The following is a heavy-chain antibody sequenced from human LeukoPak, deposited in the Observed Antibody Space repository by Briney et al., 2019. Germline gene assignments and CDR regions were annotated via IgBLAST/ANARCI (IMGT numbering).Heavy chain of an antibody. CDR1: GDSVSSNSAG. V-gene: IGHV6-1*01. CDR3: ARSNRGDILSFGDAFDI. Sequence: SQTLSLTCAISGDSVSSNSAGWNWIRQSPSRGLEWLGRTYYRSKWYNDFAPSVRNRITINPDTSKNQFSLKLSSVTAADTAVYYCARSNRGDILSFGDAFDIWGQGTMVTVSS. CDR2: TYYRSKWYN. J-gene: IGHJ3*02. D-gene: IGHD3-9*01.